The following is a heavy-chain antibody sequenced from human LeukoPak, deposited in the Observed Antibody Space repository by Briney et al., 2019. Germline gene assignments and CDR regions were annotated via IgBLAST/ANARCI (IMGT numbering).Heavy chain of an antibody. CDR1: GGSISSYY. Sequence: SETLSLTCTVSGGSISSYYWSWIRQPPGKGLEWIGYIYYSGSTNYNPSLKSRVTISVDTSKNQFSLKLSSVTAADTAVYYCARRGLSLRWCDYWGQGTLVTVSS. J-gene: IGHJ4*02. CDR3: ARRGLSLRWCDY. CDR2: IYYSGST. D-gene: IGHD2-8*01. V-gene: IGHV4-59*01.